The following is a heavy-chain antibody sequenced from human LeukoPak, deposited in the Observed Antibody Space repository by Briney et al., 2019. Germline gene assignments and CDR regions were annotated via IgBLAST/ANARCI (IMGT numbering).Heavy chain of an antibody. CDR2: IHPKTGVT. CDR1: GYSFTDHY. Sequence: GASVKVSCKASGYSFTDHYLHWLRQAPGQGLEWMAWIHPKTGVTNYAERFQGSLSLTRDTSISTPYMELNSLTSDDTAVYYCARDHNWGPDYWGQGTLVSVSS. D-gene: IGHD7-27*01. V-gene: IGHV1-2*02. CDR3: ARDHNWGPDY. J-gene: IGHJ4*02.